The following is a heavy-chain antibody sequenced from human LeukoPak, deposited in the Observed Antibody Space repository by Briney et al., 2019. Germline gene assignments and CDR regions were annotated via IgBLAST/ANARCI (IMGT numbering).Heavy chain of an antibody. V-gene: IGHV3-48*01. Sequence: GGSLRLSCAASGFTFSSYGMSWVRQAPGKGLEWVSAISSSSSTIYYADSVKGRFTISRDNAKNSLYLQMNSLRAEDTAVYYCARDSFTYDILTGYYPDAFDIWGQGTMVTVSS. D-gene: IGHD3-9*01. CDR2: ISSSSSTI. CDR3: ARDSFTYDILTGYYPDAFDI. J-gene: IGHJ3*02. CDR1: GFTFSSYG.